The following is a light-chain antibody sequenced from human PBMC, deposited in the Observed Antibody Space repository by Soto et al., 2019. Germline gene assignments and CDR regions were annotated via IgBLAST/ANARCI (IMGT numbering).Light chain of an antibody. Sequence: EIVFTQSPGTLSLSPGERATLSCRASQSISSNYLAWYQQKPGEAPRLLIYGASTRATGIPDRLSGSGSGTDFTLPIRRLEPEDFAVYHCQQYDDSMTFGQGTKVDIK. V-gene: IGKV3-20*01. CDR1: QSISSNY. J-gene: IGKJ1*01. CDR2: GAS. CDR3: QQYDDSMT.